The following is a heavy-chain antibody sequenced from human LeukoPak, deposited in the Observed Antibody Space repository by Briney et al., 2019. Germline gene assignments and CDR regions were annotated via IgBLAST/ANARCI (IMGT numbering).Heavy chain of an antibody. CDR2: IYSGGST. D-gene: IGHD3-9*01. V-gene: IGHV3-66*01. CDR3: ARDPEYVYDILTTDAFDI. CDR1: GFTVSSNY. Sequence: GGSLRLSCAASGFTVSSNYMSWVRQAPGKGLEWVSVIYSGGSTYYADSVKGRFTISRDNAKNTLYLQMNSLRAEDTAVYYCARDPEYVYDILTTDAFDIWGQGTMVTVSS. J-gene: IGHJ3*02.